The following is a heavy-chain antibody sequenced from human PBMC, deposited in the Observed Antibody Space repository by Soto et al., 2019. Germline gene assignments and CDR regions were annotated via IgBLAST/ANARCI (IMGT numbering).Heavy chain of an antibody. Sequence: QVQLHESGPGLVKPSETLSLTCTVSGGSISSYYWSWIRLPPGKGLEWIGYIYYSGSINYNPSLESRVTISVVTSKIPFSLKLSSVTAADSAVYYCARHVQGLVTFDFWGQGTLVTVSS. CDR3: ARHVQGLVTFDF. V-gene: IGHV4-59*08. D-gene: IGHD6-19*01. CDR2: IYYSGSI. J-gene: IGHJ4*02. CDR1: GGSISSYY.